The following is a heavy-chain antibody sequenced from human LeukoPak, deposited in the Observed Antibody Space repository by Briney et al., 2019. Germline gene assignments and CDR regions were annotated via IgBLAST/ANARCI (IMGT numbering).Heavy chain of an antibody. Sequence: SETLSLTRTLSGGSISSYYWSWIRQPAGKGLEWIGRIYTSVSTNYNPSLKIPVTMSVAMSKNQFSLKLSSVAAADTAVYYCARSWYQLLSPIDYWGQGTLVTVSS. CDR1: GGSISSYY. CDR2: IYTSVST. D-gene: IGHD2-2*01. V-gene: IGHV4-4*07. CDR3: ARSWYQLLSPIDY. J-gene: IGHJ4*02.